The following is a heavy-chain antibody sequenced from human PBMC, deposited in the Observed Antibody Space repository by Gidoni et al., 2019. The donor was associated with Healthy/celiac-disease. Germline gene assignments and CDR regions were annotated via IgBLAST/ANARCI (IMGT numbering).Heavy chain of an antibody. V-gene: IGHV3-9*01. J-gene: IGHJ4*02. CDR1: GFTFDDYA. Sequence: EVQLVESGGGLVQPGRSLRLSCAASGFTFDDYAMHWDRQAPGKGLEWVSGISWNSGSIGYADSVKGRFTISRDNAKNSPYLQMNSLRAEDTALYYCAKNMGYLEGAAFDYWGQGTLVTVSS. D-gene: IGHD3-3*01. CDR3: AKNMGYLEGAAFDY. CDR2: ISWNSGSI.